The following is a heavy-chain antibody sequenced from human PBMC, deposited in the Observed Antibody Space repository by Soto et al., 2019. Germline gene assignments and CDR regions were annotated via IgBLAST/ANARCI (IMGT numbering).Heavy chain of an antibody. V-gene: IGHV3-7*01. D-gene: IGHD2-2*01. CDR3: ARDQDGLVLPAAMPAPGYYYYMDV. Sequence: GRSLRLSWAAAGFNISSYWISWVRQAPGKGLEWVANIKQDGTQKYYMDSVKGRSTISRDNAKNSPYRQMNSLRAEDTAVYYCARDQDGLVLPAAMPAPGYYYYMDVWGKGTTVTVSS. CDR1: GFNISSYW. J-gene: IGHJ6*03. CDR2: IKQDGTQK.